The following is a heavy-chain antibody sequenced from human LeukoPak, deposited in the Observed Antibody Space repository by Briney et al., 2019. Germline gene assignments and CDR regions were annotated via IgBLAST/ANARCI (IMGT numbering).Heavy chain of an antibody. Sequence: SGGSLRLSCAASGFTFSSYWMSWVRQAPGKGLEWVANIKQVGSEKYYVDSVRGRFTISRDNAKNSLYLQMNSLRPEDTAVYYCATLHVDYYGSGSYDDAFDIWGQGTMVTVSS. J-gene: IGHJ3*02. D-gene: IGHD3-10*01. V-gene: IGHV3-7*01. CDR3: ATLHVDYYGSGSYDDAFDI. CDR1: GFTFSSYW. CDR2: IKQVGSEK.